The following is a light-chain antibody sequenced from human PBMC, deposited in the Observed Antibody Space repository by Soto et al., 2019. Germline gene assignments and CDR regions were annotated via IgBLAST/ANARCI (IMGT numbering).Light chain of an antibody. CDR3: AAWDASLNGPV. CDR1: SSNIGNNY. V-gene: IGLV1-47*01. Sequence: QSVRTQPPSASGTPGQRVTISCSGSSSNIGNNYVYWYQHLPGTAPKLLIYRNNQRPSGVPDRFSGSKSGTSASLAISGLRSDDESDYYCAAWDASLNGPVFGGGTKLTVL. J-gene: IGLJ2*01. CDR2: RNN.